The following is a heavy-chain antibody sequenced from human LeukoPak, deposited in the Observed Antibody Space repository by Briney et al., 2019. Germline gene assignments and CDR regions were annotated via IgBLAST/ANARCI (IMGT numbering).Heavy chain of an antibody. Sequence: LETLSLTCTVSGGSISSYYWSWIRQPPGKGLEWIGYIYYSGSTNYNPSLKSRVTISVDTSKNQFSLKLSSVTAADTAVYYCARGGELLGYYYMDVWGKGTTVTVSS. J-gene: IGHJ6*03. CDR1: GGSISSYY. D-gene: IGHD3-16*01. V-gene: IGHV4-59*01. CDR2: IYYSGST. CDR3: ARGGELLGYYYMDV.